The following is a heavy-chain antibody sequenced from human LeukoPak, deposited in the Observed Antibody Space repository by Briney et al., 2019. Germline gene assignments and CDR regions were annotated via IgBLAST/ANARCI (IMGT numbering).Heavy chain of an antibody. CDR3: ARLPHPYYYDSSVF. J-gene: IGHJ4*02. CDR1: GYTLTELS. CDR2: MNPNSGNT. D-gene: IGHD3-22*01. V-gene: IGHV1-8*01. Sequence: ASVKVSCKVSGYTLTELSMHWVRQATGQGLEWMGWMNPNSGNTGYAQKFQGRVTMTRNTSISTAYMELSSLRSEDTAVYYCARLPHPYYYDSSVFWGQGTLVTVSS.